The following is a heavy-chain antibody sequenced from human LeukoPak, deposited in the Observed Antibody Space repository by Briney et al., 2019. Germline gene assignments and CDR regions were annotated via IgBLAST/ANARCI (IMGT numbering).Heavy chain of an antibody. D-gene: IGHD3-22*01. CDR3: ARGGFYYYDSSGYY. Sequence: GGSLRLSCAASGFTFSSYAMHWVRQAPGKGLEWVAVISYDGSNKYYADSVKGRFTISRDNSKNTLYLQMNSLGAEDTAVYYCARGGFYYYDSSGYYWGQGTLVTVSS. CDR2: ISYDGSNK. V-gene: IGHV3-30-3*01. CDR1: GFTFSSYA. J-gene: IGHJ4*02.